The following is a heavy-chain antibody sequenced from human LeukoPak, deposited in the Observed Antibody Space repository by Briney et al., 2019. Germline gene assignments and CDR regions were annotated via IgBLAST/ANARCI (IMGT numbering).Heavy chain of an antibody. CDR1: GFTFSSYA. D-gene: IGHD3-22*01. J-gene: IGHJ6*02. CDR2: ISYDGSNK. Sequence: GRSLRLSCAASGFTFSSYAMHWVRQAPGKGLEWVAVISYDGSNKYYADSVKGRFTISRDNSKNTLYLQMNSLRAEDTAVYYCARDYYDSSGYSYGMDVWGQGTTVTVSS. CDR3: ARDYYDSSGYSYGMDV. V-gene: IGHV3-30-3*01.